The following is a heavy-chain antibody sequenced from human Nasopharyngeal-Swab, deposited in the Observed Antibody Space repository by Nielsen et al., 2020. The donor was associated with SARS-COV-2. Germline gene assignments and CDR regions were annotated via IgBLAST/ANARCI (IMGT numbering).Heavy chain of an antibody. CDR3: ARDFNTRAAAAGTRGFDY. Sequence: GESLKISCAASGFIFSSYDMNWVRQAPGKGLEWISSISSGSSYIYYADSLKGRFTVSRDNAKSSLYLQMNSLRAEDTAVYYCARDFNTRAAAAGTRGFDYWGQGALVTVSS. CDR2: ISSGSSYI. D-gene: IGHD6-13*01. V-gene: IGHV3-21*01. CDR1: GFIFSSYD. J-gene: IGHJ4*02.